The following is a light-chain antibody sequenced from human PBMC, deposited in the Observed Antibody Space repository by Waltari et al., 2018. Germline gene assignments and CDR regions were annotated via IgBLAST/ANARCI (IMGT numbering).Light chain of an antibody. J-gene: IGKJ1*01. CDR2: GAS. CDR1: QSVSRN. Sequence: EIVMTQSPATLSVSPGERATLSCRAIQSVSRNLAWYQQKPGQAPRLLIYGASTRATGIPARFSGSGSGTEFTLTISSLQSEYFAVYYCQQYNNWPPWTFGQGTKVEIK. V-gene: IGKV3-15*01. CDR3: QQYNNWPPWT.